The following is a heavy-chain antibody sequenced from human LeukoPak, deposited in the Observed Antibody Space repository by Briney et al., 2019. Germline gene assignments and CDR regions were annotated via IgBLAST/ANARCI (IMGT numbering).Heavy chain of an antibody. Sequence: ASVKVSFKASGYTFTSYGISWVRQAPGQGLEWMGWISAYNGNTNYAQKLQGRVTMTTDTSTSTAYMELRSLRSDDTAVYYCARDSVDIVVVPATIDYWGQGTLVTVSS. CDR3: ARDSVDIVVVPATIDY. CDR2: ISAYNGNT. J-gene: IGHJ4*02. CDR1: GYTFTSYG. V-gene: IGHV1-18*01. D-gene: IGHD2-2*03.